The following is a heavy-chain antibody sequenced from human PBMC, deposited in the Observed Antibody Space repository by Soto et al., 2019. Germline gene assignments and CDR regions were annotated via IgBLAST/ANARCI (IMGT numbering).Heavy chain of an antibody. D-gene: IGHD2-15*01. CDR2: ISGSGGST. J-gene: IGHJ4*02. CDR1: GVTFSSYA. Sequence: PGGSLRLSCAASGVTFSSYAISWVRQAPGKGLEWVSAISGSGGSTYYADSVKGRFTISRDNSKNTMYLQMNSMRAEDTAVYYCAKEIVVVVAASMAFDYWGQGTLVTVSS. CDR3: AKEIVVVVAASMAFDY. V-gene: IGHV3-23*01.